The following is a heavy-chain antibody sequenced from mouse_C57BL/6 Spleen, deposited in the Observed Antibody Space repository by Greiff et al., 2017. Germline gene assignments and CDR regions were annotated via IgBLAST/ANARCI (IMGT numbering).Heavy chain of an antibody. V-gene: IGHV1-64*01. CDR3: ARDYVPSRGYFDV. CDR2: IHPNSGST. J-gene: IGHJ1*03. D-gene: IGHD1-1*01. Sequence: QVQLQQPGAELVKPGASVKLSCKASGYAFTSYWMHWVKQRPGQGLEWIGLIHPNSGSTNYNEKFKSKATLTADKSSSTAYMQLSSLTSEDSAVYFCARDYVPSRGYFDVWGTGTTVTVSS. CDR1: GYAFTSYW.